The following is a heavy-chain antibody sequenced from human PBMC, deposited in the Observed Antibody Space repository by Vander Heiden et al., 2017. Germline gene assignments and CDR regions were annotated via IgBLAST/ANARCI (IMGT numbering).Heavy chain of an antibody. J-gene: IGHJ4*02. CDR3: ATHGGSGAVAGTEGC. V-gene: IGHV1-18*01. D-gene: IGHD6-19*01. Sequence: QVQLVQSGAEVKKPGASVKASCKASGYTFTPYGISWVRQAPGQGLEWMGWIRPYNGDTYYAQKFQGRVTMTTDTSTSTVYVEVRSLRSDDTAVYYCATHGGSGAVAGTEGCWGQGTLIIVSS. CDR1: GYTFTPYG. CDR2: IRPYNGDT.